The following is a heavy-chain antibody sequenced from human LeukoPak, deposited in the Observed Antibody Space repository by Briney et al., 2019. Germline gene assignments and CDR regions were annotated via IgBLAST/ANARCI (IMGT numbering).Heavy chain of an antibody. D-gene: IGHD4-17*01. V-gene: IGHV3-23*01. J-gene: IGHJ4*02. CDR2: ISGSDGSGSGGST. Sequence: GGSLRLSCAASGFTFSSCAMRWVRQAPGKGLEWASSISGSDGSGSGGSTYYADSVKGRFTISRDNSKNTLYLQMNSLRAEDTAVYYCAKEAYDYGDPRDLDWGQGTLVTVSS. CDR3: AKEAYDYGDPRDLD. CDR1: GFTFSSCA.